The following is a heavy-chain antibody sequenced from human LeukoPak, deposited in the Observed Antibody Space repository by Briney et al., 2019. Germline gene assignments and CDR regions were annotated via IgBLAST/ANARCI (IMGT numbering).Heavy chain of an antibody. V-gene: IGHV3-30-3*01. CDR1: EFTFSSYP. CDR2: ISYDESNK. Sequence: PGGSLRLSCPASEFTFSSYPMHWFRQAPAKGLEGVAVISYDESNKYYPDSLKGRFTISRDNSKNTLYLQMNSLRAEDTAVYYCARGSWRFGDPLPYPANYYFDYWGQGTLVTVSS. D-gene: IGHD3-10*01. CDR3: ARGSWRFGDPLPYPANYYFDY. J-gene: IGHJ4*02.